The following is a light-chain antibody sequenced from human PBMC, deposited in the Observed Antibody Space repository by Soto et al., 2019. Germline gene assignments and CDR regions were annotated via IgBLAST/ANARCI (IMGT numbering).Light chain of an antibody. CDR3: QQYNNWPET. Sequence: EIEMTQSPATLTLSPGERATLSCRASQSVGTNLAWYQQKPGQAPRLLIFGASTRATGVPARISGSGSGTDFPLTISSLQSEDFEMYYCQQYNNWPETFGQGTEVEIK. CDR2: GAS. J-gene: IGKJ1*01. V-gene: IGKV3-15*01. CDR1: QSVGTN.